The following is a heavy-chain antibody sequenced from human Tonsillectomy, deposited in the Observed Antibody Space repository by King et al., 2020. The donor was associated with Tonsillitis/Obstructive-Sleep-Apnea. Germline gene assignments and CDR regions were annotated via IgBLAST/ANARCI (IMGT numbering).Heavy chain of an antibody. CDR3: AREGEGGFDY. CDR1: GFTFSDYW. J-gene: IGHJ4*02. Sequence: VQLVESGGGLVQPGGSLRLSCAASGFTFSDYWMSWVRPAPGKGLGWGANIKQEGGKKEYWDSVTGRFSISRDNAKNSVYLQMNSLRAEDGAVYYCAREGEGGFDYWGQGTLVTVSS. V-gene: IGHV3-7*04. CDR2: IKQEGGKK. D-gene: IGHD3-16*01.